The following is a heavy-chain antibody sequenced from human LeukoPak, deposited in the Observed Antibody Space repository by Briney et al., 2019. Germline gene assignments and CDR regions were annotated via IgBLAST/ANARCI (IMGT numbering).Heavy chain of an antibody. D-gene: IGHD6-6*01. V-gene: IGHV4-39*01. Sequence: SETLSLTCTVSGGSISSSSYYWGWIRQPPGKGLEWIGTIYYSGTTYYEPSLKSRVTISVDTSKNQFSLKVSSVTAADTAVYYCARQTGGSSSIDYWGQGTLATVSS. CDR1: GGSISSSSYY. J-gene: IGHJ4*02. CDR3: ARQTGGSSSIDY. CDR2: IYYSGTT.